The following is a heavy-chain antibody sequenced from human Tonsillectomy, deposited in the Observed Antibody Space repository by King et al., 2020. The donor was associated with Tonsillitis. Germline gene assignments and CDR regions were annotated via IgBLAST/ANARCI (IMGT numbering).Heavy chain of an antibody. Sequence: VQLVESGGGVVQPGRSLRLSCAASGFTFTKYGMHWVRQAPGKGLEWVALMSYDGSNEHYADSVKGRFAISRDNSKDTVFLQMNSLRVEDSAVYFCAKEMLLSFGDLSKGHQSTPHYSYNGLDVWGQGTTVTVSS. V-gene: IGHV3-30*18. D-gene: IGHD3-10*01. CDR2: MSYDGSNE. J-gene: IGHJ6*02. CDR1: GFTFTKYG. CDR3: AKEMLLSFGDLSKGHQSTPHYSYNGLDV.